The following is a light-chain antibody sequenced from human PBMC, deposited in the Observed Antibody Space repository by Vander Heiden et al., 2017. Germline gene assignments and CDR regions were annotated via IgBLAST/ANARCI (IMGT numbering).Light chain of an antibody. CDR3: CSYAGSSTFVV. CDR2: EVS. V-gene: IGLV2-23*02. CDR1: SSDVGSYTL. J-gene: IGLJ2*01. Sequence: QSALTQPASVSGSPGQSITISCTGASSDVGSYTLVSSYQQHPGKAPKLMIYEVSKRPSGVSNRFSGSKSGNTASLTISGLQAEDEADYYCCSYAGSSTFVVFGGGTKLTVL.